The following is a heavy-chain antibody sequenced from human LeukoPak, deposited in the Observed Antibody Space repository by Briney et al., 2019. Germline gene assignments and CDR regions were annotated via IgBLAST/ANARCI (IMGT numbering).Heavy chain of an antibody. D-gene: IGHD4-23*01. CDR1: GYPFTSFG. V-gene: IGHV1-18*01. Sequence: ASVKVSCKTSGYPFTSFGVSWVRQAPGQGLEWMGWISPYNGNTNYAQKLQGRVTMTTDTSTSTAYMELRSLRSDDTAVYYCARSYYGGNSGDYWGQGTLVTVSS. CDR2: ISPYNGNT. CDR3: ARSYYGGNSGDY. J-gene: IGHJ4*02.